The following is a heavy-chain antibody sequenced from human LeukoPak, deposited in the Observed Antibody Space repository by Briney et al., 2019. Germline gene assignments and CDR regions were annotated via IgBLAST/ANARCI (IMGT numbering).Heavy chain of an antibody. Sequence: PGGSLRLSCAASEFTFSTYCMHWVRQAPGKGLEWVSGISWNSGSIGYADSVKGRFTISRDNAKNSLYLQMNSLRAEDTALYYCAKAPGGGGYNFYGMDVWGQGTTVTVSS. CDR2: ISWNSGSI. CDR1: EFTFSTYC. D-gene: IGHD5-24*01. V-gene: IGHV3-9*01. J-gene: IGHJ6*02. CDR3: AKAPGGGGYNFYGMDV.